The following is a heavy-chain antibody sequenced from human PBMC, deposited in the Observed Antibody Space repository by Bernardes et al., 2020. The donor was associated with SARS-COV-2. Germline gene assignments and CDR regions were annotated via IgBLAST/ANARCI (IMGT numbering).Heavy chain of an antibody. D-gene: IGHD5-12*01. J-gene: IGHJ4*02. CDR3: ARVWSGYSGGDS. CDR2: ISSSSTVM. CDR1: GFNFNSYS. Sequence: SLILSCAASGFNFNSYSMKWVRQAPGKGLEWLSYISSSSTVMHYADSVKGRFTISRDNAKNSLYLQMNSLTAEDTAVYFCARVWSGYSGGDSWGQGTLVTVSS. V-gene: IGHV3-48*04.